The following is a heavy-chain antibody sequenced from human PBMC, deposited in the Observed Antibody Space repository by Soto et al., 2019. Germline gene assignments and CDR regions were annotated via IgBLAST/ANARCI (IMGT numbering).Heavy chain of an antibody. CDR3: VRRVSGNYDY. V-gene: IGHV3-64*01. J-gene: IGHJ4*02. CDR2: ISSNGGTT. Sequence: EVQLPESGGGMVQPGGSLRLSCVASGFTFSSYDMHWVRQAPGKGLEYVSSISSNGGTTYYGNSVKGRFTISRDNYKNTLYLQMGSLRAEDMAVYYCVRRVSGNYDYWGQGTLVTVS. D-gene: IGHD1-7*01. CDR1: GFTFSSYD.